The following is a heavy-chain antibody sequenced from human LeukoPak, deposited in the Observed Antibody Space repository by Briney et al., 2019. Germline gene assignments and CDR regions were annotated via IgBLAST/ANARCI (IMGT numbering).Heavy chain of an antibody. J-gene: IGHJ4*02. D-gene: IGHD2-2*01. CDR1: GFTFSSYA. CDR3: AKAHCSPTSCSRIDY. V-gene: IGHV3-23*01. Sequence: PGGSLRLSCAASGFTFSSYAVSWVRQAPGKGLECVSGISGSGGSTYYPDSVKGRFTISRDNSKNTLYLQMNSLRAEDTAVYYCAKAHCSPTSCSRIDYWGQGTLVTVSS. CDR2: ISGSGGST.